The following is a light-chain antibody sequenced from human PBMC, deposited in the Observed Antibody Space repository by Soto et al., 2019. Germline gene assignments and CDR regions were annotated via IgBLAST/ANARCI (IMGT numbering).Light chain of an antibody. V-gene: IGKV3-20*01. CDR2: GAS. CDR1: LSVSGNY. Sequence: NVLTQSPCALSLSPGERATLSCRASLSVSGNYLAWCRQTPGQPPRLLIYGASSRATGIPDRLSGSGSGTDFTLTISRLEPEDSAVYYCQQYGSSPTWTFGQGTKVDIK. CDR3: QQYGSSPTWT. J-gene: IGKJ1*01.